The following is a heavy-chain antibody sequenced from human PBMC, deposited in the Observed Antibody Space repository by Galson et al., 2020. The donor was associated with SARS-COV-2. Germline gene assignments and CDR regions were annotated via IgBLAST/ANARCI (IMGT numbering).Heavy chain of an antibody. D-gene: IGHD3-10*01. Sequence: GESLKISCAASGFTFNNYWMHWVRQAPGKGLVWVPHITSDGSITPYAGSVKGRFTISRDNAKNTLYLQMNSLRAEDTAVYYCARGGSGSLDHWGQGTLVTVSS. V-gene: IGHV3-74*01. CDR2: ITSDGSIT. CDR1: GFTFNNYW. J-gene: IGHJ5*02. CDR3: ARGGSGSLDH.